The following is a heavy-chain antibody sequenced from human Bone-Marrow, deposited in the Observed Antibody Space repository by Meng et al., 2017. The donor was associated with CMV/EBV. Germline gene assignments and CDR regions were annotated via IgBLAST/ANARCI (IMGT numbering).Heavy chain of an antibody. CDR1: GGSISGTRYY. J-gene: IGHJ4*02. V-gene: IGHV4-39*07. D-gene: IGHD3-22*01. Sequence: SETLSLTCTVSGGSISGTRYYWAWIRQSPGKGLEWIGTIYVSGTTYYNPSLKSRVTISLDTSKNQFSLKLSSVTAADTAVYYCARAWSSGYYCDSWGQGTLVTVSS. CDR2: IYVSGTT. CDR3: ARAWSSGYYCDS.